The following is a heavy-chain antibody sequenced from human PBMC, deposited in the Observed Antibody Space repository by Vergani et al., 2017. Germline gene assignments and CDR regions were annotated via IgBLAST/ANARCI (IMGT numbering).Heavy chain of an antibody. CDR2: IYYSGST. V-gene: IGHV4-59*01. CDR3: ARVYYDFWSAPRGYYYYMDV. CDR1: GGSISSYY. Sequence: QMQLQESGPGLVKPSETLSLTCTVSGGSISSYYWSWIRQPPGKGLEWIGYIYYSGSTNYNPSLKSRVTISVDTSKNQFSLKRSSVTAADTAVYYCARVYYDFWSAPRGYYYYMDVWGKGTTVTVSS. J-gene: IGHJ6*03. D-gene: IGHD3-3*01.